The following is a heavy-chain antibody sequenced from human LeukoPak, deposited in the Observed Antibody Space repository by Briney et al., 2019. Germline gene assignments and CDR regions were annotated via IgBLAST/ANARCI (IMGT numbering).Heavy chain of an antibody. D-gene: IGHD6-19*01. Sequence: ATVKVSCKASGYTFTSSDINWVRQAPGQGLERMGWISAYNGNTNYAQKLQGRVTMTTDTSTSTAYMELRSLRSDDTAVYYCARYLEWLVNWFDPWGQGTLVTVSS. CDR2: ISAYNGNT. V-gene: IGHV1-18*01. CDR1: GYTFTSSD. J-gene: IGHJ5*02. CDR3: ARYLEWLVNWFDP.